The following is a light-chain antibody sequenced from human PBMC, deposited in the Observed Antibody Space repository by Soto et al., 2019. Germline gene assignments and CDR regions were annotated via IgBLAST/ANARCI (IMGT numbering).Light chain of an antibody. CDR3: QQYNNYFT. CDR1: QSINAW. J-gene: IGKJ1*01. CDR2: KAT. Sequence: IQMTQSPSTLSASVGDRVTITCRASQSINAWLAWFQQKPGKAPKLLIYKATTLETGVPSRFSGSGSETEFTLTISSLQPDDLGTYYCQQYNNYFTFGQGTKVDI. V-gene: IGKV1-5*03.